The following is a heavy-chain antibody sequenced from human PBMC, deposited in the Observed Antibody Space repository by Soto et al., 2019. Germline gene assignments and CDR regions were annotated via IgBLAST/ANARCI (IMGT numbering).Heavy chain of an antibody. CDR1: GFRFSSYS. V-gene: IGHV3-23*01. CDR3: ATMNGYFEY. CDR2: ITATGDRT. D-gene: IGHD3-22*01. Sequence: VGSVRLSCADSGFRFSSYSMSWVRQTPGKGLEWVAAITATGDRTYYADSVTGRFTISRDNSKKTHYLQMTSLRAEDTAMYYCATMNGYFEYWGQGTPVTVSS. J-gene: IGHJ4*02.